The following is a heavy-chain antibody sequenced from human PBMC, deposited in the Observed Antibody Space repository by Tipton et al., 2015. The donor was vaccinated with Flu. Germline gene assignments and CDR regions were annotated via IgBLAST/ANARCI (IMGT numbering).Heavy chain of an antibody. V-gene: IGHV3-53*01. J-gene: IGHJ4*02. D-gene: IGHD1-14*01. CDR1: GFTVSTSY. CDR3: ARDEGGTYPD. Sequence: VQLVQSGGGLIRPGGSLRLSCAVSGFTVSTSYMSWVRQPPGKGLDWVSIVYDDGRTYYADSVEGRFAISRDNSKNILYLQMNSLRADDTAVYFCARDEGGTYPDWGQGTLVTVSS. CDR2: VYDDGRT.